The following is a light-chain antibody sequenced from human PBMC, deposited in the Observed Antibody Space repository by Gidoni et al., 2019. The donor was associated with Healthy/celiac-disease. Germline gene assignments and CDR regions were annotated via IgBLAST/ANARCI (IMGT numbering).Light chain of an antibody. J-gene: IGKJ2*02. CDR2: DAS. V-gene: IGKV3D-20*01. CDR3: QQYGSSPRT. CDR1: PSVSSSY. Sequence: EILSTQFPATLSLSPGERATLSCGASPSVSSSYLAWYQQKPVLAPRLLIYDASGRATGIPDRFSGSVSGTDFTLTISRLEPEDFAVYYCQQYGSSPRTFXQXTELEIK.